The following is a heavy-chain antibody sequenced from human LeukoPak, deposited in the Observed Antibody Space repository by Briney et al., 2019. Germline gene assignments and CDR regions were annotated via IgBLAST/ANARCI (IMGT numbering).Heavy chain of an antibody. CDR2: IYPDDSDT. D-gene: IGHD3-22*01. J-gene: IGHJ4*02. CDR3: ARHFSYYDSSDQFGY. Sequence: GESLKISCKGSGYSFTSYWIGWVRQMPGKSLEWMGIIYPDDSDTRYSPSFQGQVTISAGKSISTAYLQWSSLKASDTAMYYCARHFSYYDSSDQFGYWGQGTLVTVSS. CDR1: GYSFTSYW. V-gene: IGHV5-51*01.